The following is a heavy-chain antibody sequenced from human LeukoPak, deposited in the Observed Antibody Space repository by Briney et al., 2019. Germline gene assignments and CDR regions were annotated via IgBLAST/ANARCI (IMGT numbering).Heavy chain of an antibody. D-gene: IGHD2-21*01. Sequence: GGTLRLSCAASGFTFSSYSINWVRRAPGKGLEWVSSISSSINYIYYADSVKGRFTISRNNAKNSLYLQMGSLGAEDTAVYYCASGCGSDCYLFRCYWGKVILVTV. CDR2: ISSSINYI. J-gene: IGHJ4*02. CDR1: GFTFSSYS. V-gene: IGHV3-21*06. CDR3: ASGCGSDCYLFRCY.